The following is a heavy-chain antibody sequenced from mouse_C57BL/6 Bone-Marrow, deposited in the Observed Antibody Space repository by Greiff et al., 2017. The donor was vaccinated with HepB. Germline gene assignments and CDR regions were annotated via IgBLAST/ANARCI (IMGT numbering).Heavy chain of an antibody. Sequence: QVQLQQSGAELVKPGASVKMSCKASGYTFTSYWITWVKQRPGQGLEWIGDIYPGSGSTNYNEKFKSKATLTVDISSSTAYMQLSSLTSEDSAVYYCASTVVAWYFDVWGTGTTVTVSS. CDR2: IYPGSGST. CDR3: ASTVVAWYFDV. V-gene: IGHV1-55*01. CDR1: GYTFTSYW. D-gene: IGHD1-1*01. J-gene: IGHJ1*03.